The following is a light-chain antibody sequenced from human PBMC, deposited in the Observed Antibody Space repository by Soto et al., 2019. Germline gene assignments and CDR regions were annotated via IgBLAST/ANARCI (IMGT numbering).Light chain of an antibody. V-gene: IGLV2-14*01. J-gene: IGLJ1*01. CDR1: SSDIGGYNY. CDR2: EVS. CDR3: GSYSSTDTPFV. Sequence: QSVLTQPASVSGSPGQPITISCTGTSSDIGGYNYVSWYQQHPGKAPKVIINEVSNRPSGVSNRFSGSKSDNTASLTISGLQAEDEADYYCGSYSSTDTPFVFGTGTKVTGL.